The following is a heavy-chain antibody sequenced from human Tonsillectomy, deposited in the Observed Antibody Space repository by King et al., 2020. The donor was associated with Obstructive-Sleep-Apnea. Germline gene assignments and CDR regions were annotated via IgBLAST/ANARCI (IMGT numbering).Heavy chain of an antibody. Sequence: VQLVESGGGLVQPGGSLRLSCAGSGFSFSSHAMSWVRQAPGKGLECVSAISVSGDNTYYAASVKGRFTISRERSQNTLYLQMNSLTDEDTGIYYCAKDRDTSAWHWGFDSWGQGTLVTVSS. CDR2: ISVSGDNT. D-gene: IGHD6-19*01. V-gene: IGHV3-23*04. J-gene: IGHJ5*01. CDR1: GFSFSSHA. CDR3: AKDRDTSAWHWGFDS.